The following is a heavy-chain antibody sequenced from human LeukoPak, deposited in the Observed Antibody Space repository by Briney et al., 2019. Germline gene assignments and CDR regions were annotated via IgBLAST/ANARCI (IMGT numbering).Heavy chain of an antibody. CDR2: ISSSSSNI. D-gene: IGHD7-27*01. CDR1: RFTFSSYS. CDR3: GRGHWGLDY. Sequence: GGSLRLSCAASRFTFSSYSMNWVRQAPGKGLEGVSYISSSSSNIYYADSVEGRFTISRDNAKNTLYLQMNSLRAEDTAVYYCGRGHWGLDYWGQGTLVTVSS. V-gene: IGHV3-21*05. J-gene: IGHJ4*02.